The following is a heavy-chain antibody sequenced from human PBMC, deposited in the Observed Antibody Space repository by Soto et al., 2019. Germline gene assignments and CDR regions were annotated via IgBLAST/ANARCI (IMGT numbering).Heavy chain of an antibody. CDR3: ARGTYYDILTGYYNWFDP. J-gene: IGHJ5*02. V-gene: IGHV1-46*01. Sequence: ASVKVSCKASGYTFSSYYMHWVRQAPGQGLEWMGVINPSGDSTSYAQKFQGRVTITRDTSTSTLFMELSSLRSEDTAVYYCARGTYYDILTGYYNWFDPWGQGTLVTVSS. CDR2: INPSGDST. D-gene: IGHD3-9*01. CDR1: GYTFSSYY.